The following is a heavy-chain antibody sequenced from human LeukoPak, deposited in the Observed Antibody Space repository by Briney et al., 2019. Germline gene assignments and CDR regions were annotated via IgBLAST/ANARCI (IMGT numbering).Heavy chain of an antibody. Sequence: PSETLSLTCTVSGGSISSSSYYWGWIRQPPGKGLEWIGSIYYSGSTYYNPSFKSRVTISVDTSKNQFSLKLSSVTAADTAVYYCARSLLWFGELLYHFDYWGQGTLVTVSS. CDR2: IYYSGST. CDR3: ARSLLWFGELLYHFDY. V-gene: IGHV4-39*07. D-gene: IGHD3-10*01. J-gene: IGHJ4*02. CDR1: GGSISSSSYY.